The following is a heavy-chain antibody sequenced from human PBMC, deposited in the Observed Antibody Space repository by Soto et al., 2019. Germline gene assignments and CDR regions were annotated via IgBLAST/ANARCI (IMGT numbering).Heavy chain of an antibody. D-gene: IGHD3-22*01. Sequence: EVQLVESGGGLVKPGGSLRLSCAASGFTFSSYSMNWVRQAPGKGLEWVSSISSSSSYIYYADSVKGRFTISRDNAKNYLYLQMNILRAEDTAVYYRARDGSDYYDIYYYYGMDVWGQGTTVTVSS. CDR3: ARDGSDYYDIYYYYGMDV. CDR2: ISSSSSYI. CDR1: GFTFSSYS. V-gene: IGHV3-21*01. J-gene: IGHJ6*02.